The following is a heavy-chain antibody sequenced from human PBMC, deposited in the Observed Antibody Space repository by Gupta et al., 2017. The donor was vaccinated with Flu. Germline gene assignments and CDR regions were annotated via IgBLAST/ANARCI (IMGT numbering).Heavy chain of an antibody. J-gene: IGHJ4*02. V-gene: IGHV1-18*01. Sequence: VQLVQSGDALTKPGASVTVSCNTFGYTFVTYGLTWVRQAPGQGLEWVGGVSTHNGDTMYAAKVQGRVTMTIDTPTRTVYMELRSLRPDDTAVYYGGRDASYGDHIEYWGQGTPVTVSS. CDR2: VSTHNGDT. CDR1: GYTFVTYG. CDR3: GRDASYGDHIEY. D-gene: IGHD4-17*01.